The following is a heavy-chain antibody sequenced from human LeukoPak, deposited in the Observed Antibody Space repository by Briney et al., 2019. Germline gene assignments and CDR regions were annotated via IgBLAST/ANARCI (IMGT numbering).Heavy chain of an antibody. CDR2: ISAYNGNT. CDR3: ARVSRELLWFGDVRRIDY. Sequence: GASVKVSCKASGYTFTSYGISWVRQAPGQGLEWMGWISAYNGNTNYAQKLQGRVTMTTDTSTSTAYMELRSLRSDDTAVYYCARVSRELLWFGDVRRIDYWGQGTLVTVSS. J-gene: IGHJ4*02. CDR1: GYTFTSYG. D-gene: IGHD3-10*01. V-gene: IGHV1-18*01.